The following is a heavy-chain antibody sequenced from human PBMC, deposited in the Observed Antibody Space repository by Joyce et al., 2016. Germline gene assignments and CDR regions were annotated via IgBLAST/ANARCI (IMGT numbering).Heavy chain of an antibody. D-gene: IGHD2-15*01. J-gene: IGHJ5*02. Sequence: EVQLVESGGGLVKPGRSLRLPCTSSGFIFGDYAMNWFRQVPGKGLGWVGFIRSKAYGGTTDYAASLKGRFTISRDDSKSIAYLQMNSLKTEDTAVYYCTRIGDCSGGSCYEGWFDPWGQGTLVTVSS. CDR1: GFIFGDYA. CDR3: TRIGDCSGGSCYEGWFDP. CDR2: IRSKAYGGTT. V-gene: IGHV3-49*05.